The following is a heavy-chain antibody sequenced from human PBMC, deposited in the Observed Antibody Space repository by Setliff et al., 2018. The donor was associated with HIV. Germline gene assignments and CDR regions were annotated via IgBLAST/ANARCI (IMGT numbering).Heavy chain of an antibody. CDR2: ISRSGNTI. Sequence: GGSLRLSCAASGFTFSSYEMTWVRQAPGKGLEWVSYISRSGNTIYYADSVKGRFTISRDNAKNSLFLQMNSLRAEDTAVYYCARVAETRGYSYDYRLYYYGMDVWGQGTTVTVSS. J-gene: IGHJ6*02. D-gene: IGHD5-18*01. CDR3: ARVAETRGYSYDYRLYYYGMDV. CDR1: GFTFSSYE. V-gene: IGHV3-48*03.